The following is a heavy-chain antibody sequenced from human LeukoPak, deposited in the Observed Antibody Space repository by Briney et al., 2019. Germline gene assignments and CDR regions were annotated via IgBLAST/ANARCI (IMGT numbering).Heavy chain of an antibody. CDR3: ARDAKYCSSTSCYGRYWFDP. CDR1: GYTFTGYY. Sequence: GASVKVSCKASGYTFTGYYMHWVRPAPGQGLEWMGWINPNSGGTNYAQKFQGRVTMTRDTSISTAYMELSRLRSDDTAVYYCARDAKYCSSTSCYGRYWFDPWGQGTLVTVSS. D-gene: IGHD2-2*01. CDR2: INPNSGGT. V-gene: IGHV1-2*02. J-gene: IGHJ5*02.